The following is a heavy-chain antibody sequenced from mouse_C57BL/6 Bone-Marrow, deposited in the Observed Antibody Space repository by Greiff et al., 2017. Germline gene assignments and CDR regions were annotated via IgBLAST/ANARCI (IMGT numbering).Heavy chain of an antibody. D-gene: IGHD1-1*02. CDR1: GFNIKDDY. V-gene: IGHV14-4*01. Sequence: EVKLVESGAELVRPGASVKLSCTASGFNIKDDYMHWVKQRPEQGLEWIGWIDPENGDTEYASKFQGKATITADTSSNTAYLQLSSLTSEDTAVYYCTTTPSYGYFDYWGQGTTLTVSS. J-gene: IGHJ2*01. CDR3: TTTPSYGYFDY. CDR2: IDPENGDT.